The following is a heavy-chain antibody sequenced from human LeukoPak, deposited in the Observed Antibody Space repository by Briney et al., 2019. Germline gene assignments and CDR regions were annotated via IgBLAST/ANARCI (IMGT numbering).Heavy chain of an antibody. V-gene: IGHV4-61*02. D-gene: IGHD3-22*01. J-gene: IGHJ4*02. CDR1: GGSISSSNYY. CDR3: ARVSNYYDGLDY. Sequence: PSQTLSLTCTVSGGSISSSNYYWSWIRQPAGKGLEWIGRIYTSGTTNYNPSLKSRVTISIDTSKNQFSLKLSSVTAADTAVYYCARVSNYYDGLDYWGQGTLVTVSS. CDR2: IYTSGTT.